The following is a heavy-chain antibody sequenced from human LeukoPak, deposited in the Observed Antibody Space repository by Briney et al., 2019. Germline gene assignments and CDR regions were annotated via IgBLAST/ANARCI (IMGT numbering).Heavy chain of an antibody. D-gene: IGHD6-6*01. CDR1: GGSIRSSTYY. J-gene: IGHJ4*02. CDR3: ARSWYSRSWPFDY. Sequence: PSETLSLTCTVSGGSIRSSTYYWGWIRQPPGKGLEWIASIYYSGSTYYNPSLRSRVTISLDTSKNQFSLKLSSVTAADTAVYYCARSWYSRSWPFDYWGQGTLVTVSS. CDR2: IYYSGST. V-gene: IGHV4-39*07.